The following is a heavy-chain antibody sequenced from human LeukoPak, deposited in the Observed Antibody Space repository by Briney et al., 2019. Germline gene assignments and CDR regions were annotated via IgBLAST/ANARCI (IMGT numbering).Heavy chain of an antibody. CDR2: IYHSGST. CDR3: ARISANWDFDY. Sequence: SETLSLTCTVSGYSISSGYYWGWIRQPPGKGLEWIGSIYHSGSTYYNPSLKSRVTISVDTSKNQFSLKLSSVTAADTAVYYCARISANWDFDYWSQGILVTVSS. D-gene: IGHD7-27*01. CDR1: GYSISSGYY. J-gene: IGHJ4*02. V-gene: IGHV4-38-2*02.